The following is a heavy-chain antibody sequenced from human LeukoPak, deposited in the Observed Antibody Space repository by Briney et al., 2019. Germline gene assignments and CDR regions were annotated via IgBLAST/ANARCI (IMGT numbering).Heavy chain of an antibody. CDR2: ISDSGGST. Sequence: PGGSLRLSCAASGFTFSSYAMGWVRQAPGKGLEWVSGISDSGGSTYYADSVKGRFTISRDNSKNTLYLQMNSLRAEDTAVYYCAKDGRITIFGVVQYYFDYWGQGTLVTVSS. CDR3: AKDGRITIFGVVQYYFDY. J-gene: IGHJ4*02. V-gene: IGHV3-23*01. D-gene: IGHD3-3*01. CDR1: GFTFSSYA.